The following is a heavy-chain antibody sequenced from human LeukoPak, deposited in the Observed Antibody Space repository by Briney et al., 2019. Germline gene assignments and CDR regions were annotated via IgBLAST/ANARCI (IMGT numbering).Heavy chain of an antibody. CDR3: AKAASSSWPSYYYGMDV. CDR1: GFIFSSYS. J-gene: IGHJ6*02. V-gene: IGHV3-23*01. Sequence: GGCLRLSCAASGFIFSSYSMSWVRQAPGKGLEWVSVITGSGGNTYYADSVKGRFTISKDNSKNTVYLQMSSLRVDDKAVYYCAKAASSSWPSYYYGMDVWGQGTTVTVSS. CDR2: ITGSGGNT. D-gene: IGHD6-13*01.